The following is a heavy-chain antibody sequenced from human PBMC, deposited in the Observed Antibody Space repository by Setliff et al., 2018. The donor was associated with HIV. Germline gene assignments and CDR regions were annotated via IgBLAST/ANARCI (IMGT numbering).Heavy chain of an antibody. D-gene: IGHD1-26*01. J-gene: IGHJ5*02. Sequence: SETLSLTCSVSGASITSGIYYWAWIQQPAGKGLEFIGRVYFSGSTNYNPSLKSRVTISLDTSKNRFSLNLRSVTAADTAVYYCARGFGSLDPWGKGTLVTVSS. CDR1: GASITSGIYY. CDR2: VYFSGST. V-gene: IGHV4-61*02. CDR3: ARGFGSLDP.